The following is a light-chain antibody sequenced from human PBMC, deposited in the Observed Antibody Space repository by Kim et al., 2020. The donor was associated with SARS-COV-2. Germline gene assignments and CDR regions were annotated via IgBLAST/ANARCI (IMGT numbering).Light chain of an antibody. CDR3: QQYGSSIT. V-gene: IGKV3-20*01. CDR2: GAS. J-gene: IGKJ5*01. Sequence: LSPGESSTLSCRASQSVSSSYLAWYQQKPGQAPRLLIYGASSRATGIPDRFSGSGSGTDFTLTISRLEPEDFAVYYCQQYGSSITFGQWTRLEIK. CDR1: QSVSSSY.